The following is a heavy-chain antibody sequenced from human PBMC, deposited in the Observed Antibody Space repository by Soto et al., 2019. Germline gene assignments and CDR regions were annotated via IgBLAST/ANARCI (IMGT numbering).Heavy chain of an antibody. CDR3: GRHAPHHDWLDP. CDR1: GDSFTSSNYY. Sequence: SETLSLTCTVSGDSFTSSNYYWVWIRQPPGKGLEWIAIVNYSGLTYYNPSLKSRITISADTSKNQFSLKLSSVTAADTARYYCGRHAPHHDWLDPWGPGTLVTVSS. J-gene: IGHJ5*02. CDR2: VNYSGLT. V-gene: IGHV4-39*01.